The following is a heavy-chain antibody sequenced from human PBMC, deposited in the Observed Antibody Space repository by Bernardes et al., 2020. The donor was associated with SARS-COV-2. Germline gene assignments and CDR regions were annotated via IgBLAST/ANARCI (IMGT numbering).Heavy chain of an antibody. CDR2: MNPNSGNT. D-gene: IGHD3-10*02. V-gene: IGHV1-8*01. CDR3: ARDFVAGDYVAFDL. CDR1: GYTFTSYD. Sequence: ASVKVSCKASGYTFTSYDINWVRQATGQGLEWMGWMNPNSGNTGYAQKFQGRVTISVDTSKNQFSLRLSSVTAADTAMYHCARDFVAGDYVAFDLWGQGTMVTVSS. J-gene: IGHJ3*01.